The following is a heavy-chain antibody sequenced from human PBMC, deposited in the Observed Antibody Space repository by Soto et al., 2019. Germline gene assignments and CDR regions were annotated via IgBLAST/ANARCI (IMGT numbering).Heavy chain of an antibody. D-gene: IGHD6-13*01. Sequence: QVQLVQSGSEVKEPGSSVKISGKTSEDTFSIYTLSWVRQAPGQGLVWMGRVLPFLDVTTYSQRFQGRVTITADRSQPTAYMELSSLTFEDTAVYYCARDRKNSNWPNFDSWGPGPLVTVSS. V-gene: IGHV1-69*02. J-gene: IGHJ4*02. CDR2: VLPFLDVT. CDR3: ARDRKNSNWPNFDS. CDR1: EDTFSIYT.